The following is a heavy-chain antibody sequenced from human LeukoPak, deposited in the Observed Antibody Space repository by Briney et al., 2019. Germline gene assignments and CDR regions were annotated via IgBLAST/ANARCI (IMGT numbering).Heavy chain of an antibody. CDR1: GFAFSREG. CDR2: ISFDGSNK. J-gene: IGHJ4*02. D-gene: IGHD6-13*01. CDR3: AKDRSGLAPGTMDY. V-gene: IGHV3-30*18. Sequence: GRSLRLSCAASGFAFSREGMHWVRQAPGKGLEWVTIISFDGSNKYYADSVKGRFTISRDNSKNTLYLQMNSLRPADTAIYYCAKDRSGLAPGTMDYWGQGILVTVSS.